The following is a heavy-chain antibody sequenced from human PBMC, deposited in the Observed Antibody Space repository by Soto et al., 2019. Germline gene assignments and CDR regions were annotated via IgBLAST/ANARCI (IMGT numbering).Heavy chain of an antibody. D-gene: IGHD3-16*01. CDR2: IYYSGST. V-gene: IGHV4-59*08. CDR1: GGSISSYY. J-gene: IGHJ5*02. Sequence: ASETLSLTCTVSGGSISSYYLSWIRQPPGKGLEWIGYIYYSGSTNYNPSLKSRVTISVDTSKNQFSLKLSSVTAADTAVYYCARLEGSAGGNWFDPWGQGTLVTVSS. CDR3: ARLEGSAGGNWFDP.